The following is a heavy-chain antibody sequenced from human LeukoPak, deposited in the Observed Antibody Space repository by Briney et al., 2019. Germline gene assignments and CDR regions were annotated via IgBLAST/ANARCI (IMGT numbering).Heavy chain of an antibody. J-gene: IGHJ4*02. Sequence: GGSLRLSCAASGFTFSYYWMHWVRQAPGKGLEWVAVISYDGSNKYYADSVKGRFTISRDNSKNTLYLQMNSLRAEDTAVYYSASLLMRQLASFDYWGQGTLVTVSS. D-gene: IGHD6-6*01. CDR2: ISYDGSNK. CDR1: GFTFSYYW. CDR3: ASLLMRQLASFDY. V-gene: IGHV3-30-3*01.